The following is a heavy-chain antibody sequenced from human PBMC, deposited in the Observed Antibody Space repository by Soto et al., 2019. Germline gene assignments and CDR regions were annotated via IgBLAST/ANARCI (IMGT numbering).Heavy chain of an antibody. D-gene: IGHD7-27*01. V-gene: IGHV1-69*12. Sequence: QVQLVQSGAEVKKRGSSVKVSCKASGGTFSSYAISWVRQAPGQGLEWMGGIIPIFGTADYAQNFQGRVTITADESTSTAYMELSSLRSEDTAVYYCASHWGQTKRYYYYGMDVWGQVTTVTVSS. J-gene: IGHJ6*02. CDR2: IIPIFGTA. CDR3: ASHWGQTKRYYYYGMDV. CDR1: GGTFSSYA.